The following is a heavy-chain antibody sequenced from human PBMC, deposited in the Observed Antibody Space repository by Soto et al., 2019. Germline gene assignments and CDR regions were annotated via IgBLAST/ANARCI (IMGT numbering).Heavy chain of an antibody. CDR3: SRANARVGYSDYLWGDSREDHYLMDV. D-gene: IGHD3-16*01. J-gene: IGHJ6*02. V-gene: IGHV4-61*08. CDR1: GDSVSSDAYY. CDR2: IYYTGSS. Sequence: QVQLQESGPGLVKPSETLSLSCTVAGDSVSSDAYYWNWIRQAPGKGLEWIGNIYYTGSSNYNPALTSRVDISVGASTSEFSLKLSSATAADTGVYYCSRANARVGYSDYLWGDSREDHYLMDVWGQGTTVTVSS.